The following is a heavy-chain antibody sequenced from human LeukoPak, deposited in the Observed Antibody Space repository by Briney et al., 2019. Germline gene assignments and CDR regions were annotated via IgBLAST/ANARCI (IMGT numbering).Heavy chain of an antibody. V-gene: IGHV3-66*01. Sequence: GGSLRLSCAASGFTVSSKYMSWVRQAPGKGLEWVSVIYSAGSTYYADSVKGRFTISRDNSKNTLYLQMNSLRAEDTAVYYCARDCSGSSSDYYYLGYWGQGTRVTVSS. D-gene: IGHD3-22*01. CDR3: ARDCSGSSSDYYYLGY. J-gene: IGHJ4*02. CDR2: IYSAGST. CDR1: GFTVSSKY.